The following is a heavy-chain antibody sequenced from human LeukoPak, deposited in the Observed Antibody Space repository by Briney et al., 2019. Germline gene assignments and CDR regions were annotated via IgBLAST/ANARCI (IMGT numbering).Heavy chain of an antibody. Sequence: SETLSLTCTVSGGSISSSSYYWGWIRQPPGEGLEWIGSIYYSGSTYYNPSLKSRVTISVDTSKNQFSLKLSSVTAADTAVYYCARSGLTFDYWGQGTLVTASS. D-gene: IGHD3-3*01. V-gene: IGHV4-39*01. J-gene: IGHJ4*02. CDR2: IYYSGST. CDR3: ARSGLTFDY. CDR1: GGSISSSSYY.